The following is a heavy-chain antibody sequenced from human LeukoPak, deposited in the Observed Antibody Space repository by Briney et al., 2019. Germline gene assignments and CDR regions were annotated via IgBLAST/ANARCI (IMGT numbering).Heavy chain of an antibody. Sequence: GGSLRLSCAASGFTFSSYDMHWVRQAPGKGLEWVSAIGTAGDTYYPGSVKGRFTISRENAKNSLYLQMNSLRAGDTAVYYCARGTGYSSQMSFDYWGQGTLVTVSS. D-gene: IGHD3/OR15-3a*01. V-gene: IGHV3-13*01. J-gene: IGHJ4*02. CDR2: IGTAGDT. CDR1: GFTFSSYD. CDR3: ARGTGYSSQMSFDY.